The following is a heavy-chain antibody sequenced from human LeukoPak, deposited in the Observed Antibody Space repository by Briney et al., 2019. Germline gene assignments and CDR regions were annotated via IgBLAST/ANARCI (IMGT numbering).Heavy chain of an antibody. D-gene: IGHD3-10*01. CDR2: INHSGST. V-gene: IGHV4-34*01. CDR1: GGSFSGYY. J-gene: IGHJ4*02. CDR3: ARVRLKWFGEPHYFDY. Sequence: SETLSLTCAVYGGSFSGYYWSWIRQPPGKGLEWIGEINHSGSTNYNPSLKSRVTISVDTSKNQFSLKLSSVTAADTAVYYCARVRLKWFGEPHYFDYWGQGTLVTVSS.